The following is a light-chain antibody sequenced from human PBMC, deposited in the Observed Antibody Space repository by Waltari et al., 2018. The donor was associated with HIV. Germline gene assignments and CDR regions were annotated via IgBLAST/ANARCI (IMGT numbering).Light chain of an antibody. J-gene: IGKJ1*01. CDR1: RTVITN. CDR2: DVS. Sequence: DIQMTQSPSSLSASVGDRVTITCRTSRTVITNLNWYQQKPGKAPKILIYDVSTLETGAATRFSGRGGGTEVTLTIDKLQPGDFATYFCQQSYSSRRTFGPGTKVEVK. CDR3: QQSYSSRRT. V-gene: IGKV1-39*01.